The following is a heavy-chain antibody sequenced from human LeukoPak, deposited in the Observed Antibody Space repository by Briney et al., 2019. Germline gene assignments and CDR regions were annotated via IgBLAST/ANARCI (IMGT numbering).Heavy chain of an antibody. J-gene: IGHJ5*02. V-gene: IGHV4-34*01. CDR3: ARGQSIAAAGTIWSDP. Sequence: SETLSLTCAVYGGSFSGYYWSWIRQPPGKGLEWIGEINHSGSTNYNPSLKSRVTISVDTSKNQFSLKLSSVTAADTAVYYCARGQSIAAAGTIWSDPWGQGTLVTVSS. CDR2: INHSGST. D-gene: IGHD6-13*01. CDR1: GGSFSGYY.